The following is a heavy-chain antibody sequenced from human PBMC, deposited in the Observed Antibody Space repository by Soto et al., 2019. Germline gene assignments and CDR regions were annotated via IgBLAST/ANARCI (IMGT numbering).Heavy chain of an antibody. J-gene: IGHJ4*02. Sequence: QVQLQESGPGLVKPSETLSLTCAVSGASVSRIGFHWGWIRQPPGQGLEWIGSIYDAGTTFYNPSLKSRVTISADTSTNHFSLRLTSVTAADTAVYYCARRGSGHTFDYWGQGTLVTVSS. CDR1: GASVSRIGFH. CDR2: IYDAGTT. D-gene: IGHD3-10*01. V-gene: IGHV4-39*01. CDR3: ARRGSGHTFDY.